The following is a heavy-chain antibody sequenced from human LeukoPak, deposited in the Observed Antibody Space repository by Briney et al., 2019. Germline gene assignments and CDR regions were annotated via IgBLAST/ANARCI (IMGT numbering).Heavy chain of an antibody. J-gene: IGHJ3*02. CDR1: GVSISSSSM. Sequence: SGTLSLTCAVSGVSISSSSMWRWGREPRGKGLGGSGDISRSGCTSYNASLKGRVTISVDTAKNQFSLKLNSLTAADTAVYYFERGRLRYFSPPTRFGAFDIWGEGTMVTVSS. D-gene: IGHD3-9*01. CDR3: ERGRLRYFSPPTRFGAFDI. V-gene: IGHV4-4*02. CDR2: ISRSGCT.